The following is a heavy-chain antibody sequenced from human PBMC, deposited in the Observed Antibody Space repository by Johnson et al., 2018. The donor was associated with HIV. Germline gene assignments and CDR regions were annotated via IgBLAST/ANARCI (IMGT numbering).Heavy chain of an antibody. CDR1: GFTFDDYA. J-gene: IGHJ3*02. CDR2: ISWNSGSI. Sequence: VQLVESGGGLVQPGRSLRLSCAASGFTFDDYAMHWVRQAPGKGLEWVSGISWNSGSIGYADSVKGRFTISRDNAKNSLYLQMNSLRAEDTALYYCARGSSSGWYGVAAFDIWGQGTMVTVSS. D-gene: IGHD6-19*01. V-gene: IGHV3-9*01. CDR3: ARGSSSGWYGVAAFDI.